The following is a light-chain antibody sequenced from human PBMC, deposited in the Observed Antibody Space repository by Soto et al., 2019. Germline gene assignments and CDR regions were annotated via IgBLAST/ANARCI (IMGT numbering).Light chain of an antibody. Sequence: EIVMTQSPATLSVSPGERVTLSCRASQSINDNVAWYQQKTGQAPRLLMYSATTRATDIPARFSGSGSGTEFTLTISSLQSEDFAVYYCQQYNNWPPYSFGQGTKLEIK. CDR1: QSINDN. CDR3: QQYNNWPPYS. J-gene: IGKJ2*01. CDR2: SAT. V-gene: IGKV3-15*01.